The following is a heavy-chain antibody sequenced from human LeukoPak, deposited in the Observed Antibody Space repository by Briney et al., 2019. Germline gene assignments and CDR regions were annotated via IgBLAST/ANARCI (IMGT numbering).Heavy chain of an antibody. CDR1: GLTFSSYW. Sequence: GGSLRLSWAASGLTFSSYWMHWVRQAPEKGLVWVSRINPDGSSTNYADSVKGRFTISRDNAKNTLYLQMNSLRAEDTAVYYCASGSTSCSGCFDYWGQGTLVTVSS. V-gene: IGHV3-74*01. CDR2: INPDGSST. J-gene: IGHJ4*02. CDR3: ASGSTSCSGCFDY. D-gene: IGHD2-2*01.